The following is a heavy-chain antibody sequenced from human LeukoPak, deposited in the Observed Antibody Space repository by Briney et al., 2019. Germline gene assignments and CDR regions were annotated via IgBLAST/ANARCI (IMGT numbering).Heavy chain of an antibody. Sequence: GGSLRLSCAASGFTFSSCSMNWVRQAPGKGLEWVSSISSSSYIYYADSVKGRFTISRDNAKNSLYLQMNSLRAEDTAVYYCARRSGSGSPRDYWGQGTLVTVSS. CDR3: ARRSGSGSPRDY. J-gene: IGHJ4*02. V-gene: IGHV3-21*01. CDR2: ISSSSYI. CDR1: GFTFSSCS. D-gene: IGHD3-10*01.